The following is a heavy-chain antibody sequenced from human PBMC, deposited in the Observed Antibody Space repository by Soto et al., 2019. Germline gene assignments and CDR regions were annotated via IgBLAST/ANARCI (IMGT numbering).Heavy chain of an antibody. CDR2: INSDGSST. CDR3: TKVISTVGGDFDS. J-gene: IGHJ4*02. CDR1: GFTFGNYW. V-gene: IGHV3-74*01. D-gene: IGHD3-10*02. Sequence: EVQLVESGGGLVQPGGSLRLSCAASGFTFGNYWMHWVRQAPGKGLVWVARINSDGSSTSYADSVKGRFTISRDNAKKTLNLQINSLRAEDTAMYYCTKVISTVGGDFDSWGQGTLVTVSS.